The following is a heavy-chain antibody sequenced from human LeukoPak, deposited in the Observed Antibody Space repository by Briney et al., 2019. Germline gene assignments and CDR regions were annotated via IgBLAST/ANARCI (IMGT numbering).Heavy chain of an antibody. D-gene: IGHD6-19*01. J-gene: IGHJ4*02. CDR3: ARGSTYSSGWYYFDY. CDR2: IYSSGST. CDR1: GGSISSSSYY. V-gene: IGHV4-39*07. Sequence: SETLSLTCTVSGGSISSSSYYWGWIRQPPGKGLEWIGSIYSSGSTYYNPSLKSRVTISIDTSKNQFSLKLSSVTAADTAVYYCARGSTYSSGWYYFDYWGQGTLVTVSS.